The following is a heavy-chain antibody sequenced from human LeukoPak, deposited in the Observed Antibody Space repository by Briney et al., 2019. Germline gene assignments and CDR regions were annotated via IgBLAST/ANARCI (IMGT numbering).Heavy chain of an antibody. D-gene: IGHD3-22*01. CDR1: GATFSSYA. CDR3: ARGERPYYYDSSGYGNDAFDI. J-gene: IGHJ3*02. Sequence: ASVKVSCKASGATFSSYAISWVRQAPGQGLEWMGGIIPIFGTANYAQKFQGRVTITADESTSTAYMELSSLRSEDTAVYYCARGERPYYYDSSGYGNDAFDIWGQGTMVTVSS. V-gene: IGHV1-69*13. CDR2: IIPIFGTA.